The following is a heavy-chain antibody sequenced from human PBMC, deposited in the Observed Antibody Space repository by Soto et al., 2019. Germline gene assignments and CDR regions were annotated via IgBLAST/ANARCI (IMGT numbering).Heavy chain of an antibody. CDR3: GRGIQIYYGVYV. V-gene: IGHV3-74*01. D-gene: IGHD5-18*01. J-gene: IGHJ6*02. CDR1: GFTFSNHW. Sequence: DVQLVESGGGLVQPGGSLRLSCAASGFTFSNHWMHWVRQVPGKGLVWVSRVNFDGTTTNYADSVKGRFTVSRDNAKNAVYLQMNSLRADDTGVYYSGRGIQIYYGVYVWGQGTTVTVSS. CDR2: VNFDGTTT.